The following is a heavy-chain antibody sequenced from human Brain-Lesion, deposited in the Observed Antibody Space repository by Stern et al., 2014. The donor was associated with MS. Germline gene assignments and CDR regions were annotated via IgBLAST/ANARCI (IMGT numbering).Heavy chain of an antibody. Sequence: QLVQSGPGLVKPSQTLSLSCTVSGGSISSGGYYWSWIRQPAGKGLEWIGRIFNSGSTRYNPSLKSRATISIDTSKTQFSLRLTSMTAADTAVYYCARGRVVPGFQYYATDVWGQGTTVIVSS. CDR3: ARGRVVPGFQYYATDV. V-gene: IGHV4-61*02. J-gene: IGHJ6*02. CDR2: IFNSGST. CDR1: GGSISSGGYY. D-gene: IGHD2-2*01.